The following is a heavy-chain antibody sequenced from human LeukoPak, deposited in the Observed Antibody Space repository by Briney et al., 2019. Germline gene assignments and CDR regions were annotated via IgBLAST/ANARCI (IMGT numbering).Heavy chain of an antibody. D-gene: IGHD3-3*01. CDR3: ASLSAAVHLGAFDL. CDR1: AVSISPYY. V-gene: IGHV4-4*09. CDR2: IHTSGSN. J-gene: IGHJ3*01. Sequence: PSETLSLTCAVSAVSISPYYWAWIRQPPGKGLEWIGYIHTSGSNNQYPSLKSRVTISVDKSKNHFSLRLTSVTAADTAVYYCASLSAAVHLGAFDLWGKGTMVTVSS.